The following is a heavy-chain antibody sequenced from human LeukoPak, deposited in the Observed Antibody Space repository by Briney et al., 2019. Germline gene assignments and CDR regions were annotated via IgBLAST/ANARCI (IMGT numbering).Heavy chain of an antibody. J-gene: IGHJ4*02. CDR3: VGSSAAILVY. CDR2: IYYSGST. V-gene: IGHV4-31*03. D-gene: IGHD2-2*01. CDR1: GGSISSGGYY. Sequence: PSETLSLTCTVSGGSISSGGYYWSWIRQHPGKGLEWIGYIYYSGSTYYNPSLKSRVTISVDTSKNQFSLKLSPVTAADTAVYYCVGSSAAILVYWGQGTLVTVSS.